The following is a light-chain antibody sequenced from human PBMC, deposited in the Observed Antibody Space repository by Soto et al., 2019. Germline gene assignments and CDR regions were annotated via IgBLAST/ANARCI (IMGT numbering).Light chain of an antibody. CDR2: GAS. CDR3: QQYGSSRNT. V-gene: IGKV3-20*01. CDR1: QSVSSSY. J-gene: IGKJ2*01. Sequence: EIVLTQSPGTLSLSPGERATLSCRASQSVSSSYVAWYQQKPGQAPRLLIYGASSRATGTPGRFSGSGSGTDFTLTISRLEPEDFAVYYCQQYGSSRNTFGQGTKVEIK.